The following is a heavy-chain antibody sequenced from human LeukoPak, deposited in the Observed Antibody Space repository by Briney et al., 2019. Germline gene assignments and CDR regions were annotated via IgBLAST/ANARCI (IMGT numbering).Heavy chain of an antibody. Sequence: GGSLRLSCAASGFTFSSYAMNWVRQAPGKGLEWVSSICGSGGSTYYADSVKGRFTISRDNSKNKMYLQMNSLRAEDTAVYYCAKDYDFWSGFLNYFDYWGQGTLVTVSS. CDR3: AKDYDFWSGFLNYFDY. CDR2: ICGSGGST. D-gene: IGHD3-3*01. J-gene: IGHJ4*02. V-gene: IGHV3-23*01. CDR1: GFTFSSYA.